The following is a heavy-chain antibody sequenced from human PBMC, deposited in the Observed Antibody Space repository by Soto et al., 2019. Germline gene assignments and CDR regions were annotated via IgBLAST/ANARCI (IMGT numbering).Heavy chain of an antibody. CDR2: IYHSGST. V-gene: IGHV4-4*02. Sequence: PSETLSLTCAVSGGSISSSNWWSWVRQPPGKGLEWIGEIYHSGSTNYNPSLKSRVTISVDKSKNQFSLKLSSVTAADTAVYYCASLGAGTYYYYYGMDVWGQGTTVTVSS. CDR1: GGSISSSNW. CDR3: ASLGAGTYYYYYGMDV. J-gene: IGHJ6*02. D-gene: IGHD6-13*01.